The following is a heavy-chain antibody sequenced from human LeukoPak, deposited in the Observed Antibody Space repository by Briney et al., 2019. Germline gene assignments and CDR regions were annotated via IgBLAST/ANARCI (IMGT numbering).Heavy chain of an antibody. J-gene: IGHJ4*02. CDR1: GFTDSSNY. V-gene: IGHV3-66*02. CDR3: ARVSGYYRY. CDR2: IYSGGST. Sequence: GGYLRLSCSSSGFTDSSNYMSWVRQAPGKGREWVSVIYSGGSTYYADSVKGRFTISRDNSKNTLYLQMNSLRAEDTAVYYCARVSGYYRYWGQGTLVTVSS. D-gene: IGHD3-22*01.